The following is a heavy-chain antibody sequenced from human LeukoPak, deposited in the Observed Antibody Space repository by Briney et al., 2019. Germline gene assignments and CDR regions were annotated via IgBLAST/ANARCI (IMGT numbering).Heavy chain of an antibody. CDR1: GXTLRNYG. J-gene: IGHJ4*02. Sequence: GGSLRLSWAASGXTLRNYGMSWVRQAPGKGLEWVSGILGSAGITYYADSVKGRFAISRDNSKNALYLQMNSLTAEDTAVYYCARGATSPDYWGQGTLVTVSS. CDR2: ILGSAGIT. CDR3: ARGATSPDY. D-gene: IGHD2-2*01. V-gene: IGHV3-23*01.